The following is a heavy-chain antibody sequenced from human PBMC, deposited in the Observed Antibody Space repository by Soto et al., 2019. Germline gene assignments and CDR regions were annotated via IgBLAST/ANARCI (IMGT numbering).Heavy chain of an antibody. CDR3: ARSRGGGSHLCCDP. CDR1: ENTFSSYW. V-gene: IGHV5-51*01. CDR2: IYPDDSDT. Sequence: GESLNISCKGSENTFSSYWISWVRQLPGKGLECMGIIYPDDSDTRYSPSLHGQVTISVDKSITTAYLQPSSLTASAPVLYHCARSRGGGSHLCCDPWGPGTKATVSS. J-gene: IGHJ5*02. D-gene: IGHD2-15*01.